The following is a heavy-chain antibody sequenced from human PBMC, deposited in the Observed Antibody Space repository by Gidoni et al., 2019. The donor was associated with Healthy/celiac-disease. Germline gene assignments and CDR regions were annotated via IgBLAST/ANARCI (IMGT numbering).Heavy chain of an antibody. Sequence: EVQLLESGGGLVQPGGSLRLSCAASGFTFSSDAMSWVRQAPGKGLEWVSAISGRGGSTYYADSVKGRFTISRDNSKNTLYLQMNSLRAEDTAVYYCAKEEGYYGSGCDYWGQGTLVTVSS. J-gene: IGHJ4*02. D-gene: IGHD3-10*01. CDR2: ISGRGGST. CDR3: AKEEGYYGSGCDY. CDR1: GFTFSSDA. V-gene: IGHV3-23*01.